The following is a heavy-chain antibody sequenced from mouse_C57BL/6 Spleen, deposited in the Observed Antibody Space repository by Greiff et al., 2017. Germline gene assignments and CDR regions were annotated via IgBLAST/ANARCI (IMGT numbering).Heavy chain of an antibody. D-gene: IGHD1-1*01. CDR1: GYTFTDYY. V-gene: IGHV1-19*01. CDR3: ARSGLRFWYFDV. Sequence: VQLQQSGPVLVKPGASVKMSCKASGYTFTDYYMNWVKQSHGKSLEWIGVINPYNGGTSYNQKFKGKATLTVDKSSSTAYMELNSLTSEDSAVYYCARSGLRFWYFDVWGTGTTVTVSS. CDR2: INPYNGGT. J-gene: IGHJ1*03.